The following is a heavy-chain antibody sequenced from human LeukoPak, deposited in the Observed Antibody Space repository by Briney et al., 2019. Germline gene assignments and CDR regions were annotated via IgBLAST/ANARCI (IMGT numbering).Heavy chain of an antibody. CDR2: ISSSSNYI. CDR1: GFTFSRYS. J-gene: IGHJ4*02. V-gene: IGHV3-21*01. CDR3: ARDLNKWP. Sequence: GGSLRLSCAASGFTFSRYSMNWVRQAPGKGLEWVSSISSSSNYIYYADSLKVRFTISRDNAANSLFLQMNSLRAEDTAVYYCARDLNKWPWGQGTLVTVSS. D-gene: IGHD5-12*01.